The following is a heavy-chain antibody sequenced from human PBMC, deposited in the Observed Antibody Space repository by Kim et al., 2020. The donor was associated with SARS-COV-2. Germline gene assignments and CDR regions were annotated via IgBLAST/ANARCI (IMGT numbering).Heavy chain of an antibody. CDR1: GFTFSSYG. V-gene: IGHV3-33*06. Sequence: GGSLRLSCAASGFTFSSYGMHWVRQAPGKGLEWVAVIWYDGSNKYYADSVKGRFTISRDNSKNTLYLQMNSLRAEDTAVYYCAKDQRFGELLSDYWGQGTLVTVSS. D-gene: IGHD3-10*01. J-gene: IGHJ4*02. CDR2: IWYDGSNK. CDR3: AKDQRFGELLSDY.